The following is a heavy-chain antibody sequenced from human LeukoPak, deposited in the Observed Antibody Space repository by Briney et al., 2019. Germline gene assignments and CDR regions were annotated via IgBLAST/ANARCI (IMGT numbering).Heavy chain of an antibody. V-gene: IGHV5-51*01. CDR1: GYSFNGYW. D-gene: IGHD6-25*01. CDR3: ARQASGWRFDY. CDR2: IYPADSDT. Sequence: GESLKISCRGSGYSFNGYWIGWVRQMPGKGLEWMGIIYPADSDTRYSPSFQGQVTLSVDKSISTAYLQWSSLKASDTAMYYCARQASGWRFDYWGQGTLVTVSS. J-gene: IGHJ4*02.